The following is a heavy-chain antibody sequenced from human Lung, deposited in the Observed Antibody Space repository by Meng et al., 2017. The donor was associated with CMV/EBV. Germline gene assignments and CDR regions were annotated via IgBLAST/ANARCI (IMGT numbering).Heavy chain of an antibody. Sequence: GESLKISCAASGFTFSTYWMSWVRQSPKGLEWVANIGQDGIEKYYVDSVKGRFTISRDNAKSSLFLQMNSLRAEDTAVYFCARDPPLVASRVDYWGQGRLVTVSS. V-gene: IGHV3-7*01. J-gene: IGHJ4*02. CDR3: ARDPPLVASRVDY. CDR2: IGQDGIEK. CDR1: GFTFSTYW. D-gene: IGHD2-15*01.